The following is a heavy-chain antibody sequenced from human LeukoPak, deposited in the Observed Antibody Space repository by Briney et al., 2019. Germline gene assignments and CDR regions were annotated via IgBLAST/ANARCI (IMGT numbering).Heavy chain of an antibody. J-gene: IGHJ4*02. D-gene: IGHD6-13*01. CDR3: ARGGSWFSFDY. CDR2: IYHSGST. V-gene: IGHV4-30-2*01. Sequence: PSQTLSLTCTVSGGSISSGGYYWSWIRQPPGKGLEWIGYIYHSGSTYYNPSLKSRVTISVDRSKNQFSLKLSSVTAADTAVYYCARGGSWFSFDYWGQGTLVTVSP. CDR1: GGSISSGGYY.